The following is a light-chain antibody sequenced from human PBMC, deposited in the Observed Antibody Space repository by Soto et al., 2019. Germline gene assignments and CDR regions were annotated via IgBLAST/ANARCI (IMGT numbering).Light chain of an antibody. V-gene: IGLV2-14*01. CDR2: AVS. J-gene: IGLJ2*01. CDR1: SSDIGGYNY. CDR3: CSYGGRILVI. Sequence: QSVLTQPASVSGSPGQSITISCTGTSSDIGGYNYVPWYQQYPGKAPRLLIYAVSNRPSGVSDRFSGSKSGNTASLTISGLQAEDEAHYYCCSYGGRILVIFGEGTKLTVL.